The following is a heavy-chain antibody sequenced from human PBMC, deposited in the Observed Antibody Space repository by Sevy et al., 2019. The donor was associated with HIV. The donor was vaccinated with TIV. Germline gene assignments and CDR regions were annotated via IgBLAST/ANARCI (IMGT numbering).Heavy chain of an antibody. Sequence: GGSLRLSCAASGFTFSSYWMHWVRQAPGNGLVWVSRINSDGSSTSYADSVKGRFTISRDNAKNTLYLQMNSLRAEDTAVYYCARLGDMITFGGVIVKWGQGTLVTVSS. CDR1: GFTFSSYW. CDR3: ARLGDMITFGGVIVK. CDR2: INSDGSST. V-gene: IGHV3-74*01. J-gene: IGHJ4*02. D-gene: IGHD3-16*02.